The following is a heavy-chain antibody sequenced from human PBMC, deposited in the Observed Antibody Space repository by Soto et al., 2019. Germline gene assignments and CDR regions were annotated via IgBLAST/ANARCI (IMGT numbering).Heavy chain of an antibody. Sequence: GGSLRLSCAASGFTFSSYSMNWVRQAPGKGLEWVSSISSSSSYIYYADSVKGRFTISRDNAKNSLYLQMNSLRAEDTAVYYCARVARRDTAMVWGQGTLVTVSS. V-gene: IGHV3-21*01. CDR1: GFTFSSYS. CDR3: ARVARRDTAMV. D-gene: IGHD5-18*01. CDR2: ISSSSSYI. J-gene: IGHJ4*02.